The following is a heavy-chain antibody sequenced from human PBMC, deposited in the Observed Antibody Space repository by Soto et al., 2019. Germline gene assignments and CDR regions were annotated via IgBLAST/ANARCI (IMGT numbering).Heavy chain of an antibody. CDR2: TYYNGNA. CDR3: ARQFVQMVKKGAGY. CDR1: GDSISSGDYY. V-gene: IGHV4-39*01. D-gene: IGHD5-18*01. J-gene: IGHJ4*02. Sequence: PSGTLSLTCTVAGDSISSGDYYWSLIRQFPGRGLEWIGTTYYNGNAYYNPSLRSRVTMSVDTSKNQFSLKLMSVTAADTAVYYCARQFVQMVKKGAGYGSQKALVTVSS.